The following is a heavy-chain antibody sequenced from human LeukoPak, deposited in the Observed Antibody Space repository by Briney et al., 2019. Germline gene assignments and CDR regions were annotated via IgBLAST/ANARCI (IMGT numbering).Heavy chain of an antibody. CDR1: GFTVGSNC. J-gene: IGHJ4*02. D-gene: IGHD5-18*01. CDR3: ARRGHGYGSPFDY. Sequence: GGSLRLSCAASGFTVGSNCMNWVRQAAGKGLEWVSMIYPNGNTFYTDSVKGRFTISRDNSKNTLDLQMSSLRAEDTAVYYCARRGHGYGSPFDYWGQGTPVTVSS. V-gene: IGHV3-66*04. CDR2: IYPNGNT.